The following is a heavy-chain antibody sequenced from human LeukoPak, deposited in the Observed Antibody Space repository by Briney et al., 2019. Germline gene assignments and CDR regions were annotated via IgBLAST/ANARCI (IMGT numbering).Heavy chain of an antibody. CDR3: ARAPVLRYFDWLFSRAADV. D-gene: IGHD3-9*01. CDR2: INPNSGGT. CDR1: GYTFTGYY. J-gene: IGHJ6*02. V-gene: IGHV1-2*02. Sequence: ASVKVSCKASGYTFTGYYMHWVRQAPGQGLEWMGWINPNSGGTIYAQKFQGRVTMTRDTSISTAYMELSRLRSDDTAVYYCARAPVLRYFDWLFSRAADVWGQGTTVTVSS.